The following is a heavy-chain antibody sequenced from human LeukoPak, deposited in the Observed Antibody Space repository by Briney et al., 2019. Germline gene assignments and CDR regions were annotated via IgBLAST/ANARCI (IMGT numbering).Heavy chain of an antibody. Sequence: GASVKVSCKASGGTFSSYAISWVRQAPGQGLEWMGGIIPIFGTANYAQKFQGRVTITADKSTSTAYMELSGLRSEDTAVYYCASNGGDGYNSYDYWGQGTLVTVSS. CDR3: ASNGGDGYNSYDY. CDR1: GGTFSSYA. CDR2: IIPIFGTA. D-gene: IGHD5-24*01. V-gene: IGHV1-69*06. J-gene: IGHJ4*02.